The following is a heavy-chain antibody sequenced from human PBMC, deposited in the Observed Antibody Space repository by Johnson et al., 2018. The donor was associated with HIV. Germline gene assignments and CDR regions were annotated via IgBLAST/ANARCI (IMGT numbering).Heavy chain of an antibody. V-gene: IGHV3-7*04. Sequence: VQLVESGGGLVQPGGSLRLSCAASGFTFSSYWMSWVRQAPGKGLEWVANIKQDGSEKYYVDSVKGRFTISRDNAKNSLFVEMNSLRAEDTAVYYCARGQLWLLDDALDIWGQGTMVTVSS. J-gene: IGHJ3*02. D-gene: IGHD5-18*01. CDR3: ARGQLWLLDDALDI. CDR1: GFTFSSYW. CDR2: IKQDGSEK.